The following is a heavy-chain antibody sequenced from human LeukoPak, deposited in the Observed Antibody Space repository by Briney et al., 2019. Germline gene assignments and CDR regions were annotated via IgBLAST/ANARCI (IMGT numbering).Heavy chain of an antibody. V-gene: IGHV3-7*01. CDR1: GFTFSSYW. D-gene: IGHD1-26*01. J-gene: IGHJ4*02. Sequence: GGSLRLSCAASGFTFSSYWMSWVRQAPGKGLEWVANIKQDGSEKYYVDSVKGRFTISRDNAKNSLYLQMNSLRAEDTAVYYCARHRRRKERSGSYYWGQGTLVTVSS. CDR3: ARHRRRKERSGSYY. CDR2: IKQDGSEK.